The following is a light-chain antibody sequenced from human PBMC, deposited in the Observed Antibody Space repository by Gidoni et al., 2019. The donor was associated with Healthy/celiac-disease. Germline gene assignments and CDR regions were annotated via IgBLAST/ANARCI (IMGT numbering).Light chain of an antibody. CDR1: SSNIGNNA. CDR2: YDD. CDR3: AAWDDSLNGVV. V-gene: IGLV1-36*01. J-gene: IGLJ2*01. Sequence: QSVLTQPPSVSEAPRQRVTISCSGSSSNIGNNAVNWYQQLPGKAPKLLIYYDDLLPSGVSDRFSGSKSGTSASLAISGLQSEDEADYYCAAWDDSLNGVVFGGGXKLTVL.